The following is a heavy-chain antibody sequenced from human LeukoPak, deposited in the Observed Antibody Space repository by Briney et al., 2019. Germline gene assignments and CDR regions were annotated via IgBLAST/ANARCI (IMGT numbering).Heavy chain of an antibody. CDR3: AKDGDGDYLDY. V-gene: IGHV3-23*01. CDR1: GFIFSDYY. CDR2: ISGSGGST. J-gene: IGHJ4*02. D-gene: IGHD4-17*01. Sequence: GGSLRLSCTASGFIFSDYYMSWVRQAPGKGLEWVSAISGSGGSTYYADSVKGRFTISRDNSKNTLYLQMNSLRAEDTAVYYCAKDGDGDYLDYWGQGTLVTVSS.